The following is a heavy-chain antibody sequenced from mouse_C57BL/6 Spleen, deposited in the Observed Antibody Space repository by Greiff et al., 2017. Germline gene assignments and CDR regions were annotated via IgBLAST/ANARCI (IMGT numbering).Heavy chain of an antibody. CDR3: ARYSNYYYAMDN. Sequence: QVQLQQPGAELVKPGASVQLSCKASGYTFPSYWMHWVKQRPGQGLEWIGMIHPNSGSTNYNEKFKSKATLTVDKSSSTAYMQLSSLTSEDSAVYYCARYSNYYYAMDNWGQGASVTVSS. CDR1: GYTFPSYW. V-gene: IGHV1-64*01. CDR2: IHPNSGST. J-gene: IGHJ4*01. D-gene: IGHD2-5*01.